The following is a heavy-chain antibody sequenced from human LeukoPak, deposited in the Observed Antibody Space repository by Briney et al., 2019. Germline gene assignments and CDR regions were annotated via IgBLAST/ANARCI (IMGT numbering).Heavy chain of an antibody. CDR3: ANMEGALDY. CDR1: GFTFSSYA. CDR2: IRGSGGST. Sequence: PGGSLRLSCAASGFTFSSYAMSWVRQAPGKGMAWVSAIRGSGGSTYYADSVKGRFTISRDNSKNTLYLQMNSLRAEDTAVYYCANMEGALDYWGQGTLVTVSS. D-gene: IGHD3-10*01. J-gene: IGHJ4*02. V-gene: IGHV3-23*01.